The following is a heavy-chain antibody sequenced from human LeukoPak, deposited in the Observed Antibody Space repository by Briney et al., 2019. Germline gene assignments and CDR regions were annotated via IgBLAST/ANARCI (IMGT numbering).Heavy chain of an antibody. CDR2: ISFTSGYI. CDR1: GFTFSSYA. Sequence: GGSLRLSCAASGFTFSSYAMHWVRQAPGKGLEWVSSISFTSGYIYYADSVKGRFTISRDNAKNSLCLQMNSLRAEDTAVYYCARDRGSGWFYDIDYWGQGTLVTVSS. J-gene: IGHJ4*02. V-gene: IGHV3-21*01. CDR3: ARDRGSGWFYDIDY. D-gene: IGHD6-19*01.